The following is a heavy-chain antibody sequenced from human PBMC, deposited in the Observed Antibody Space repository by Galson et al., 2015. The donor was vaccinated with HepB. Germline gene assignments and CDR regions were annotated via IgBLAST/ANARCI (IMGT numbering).Heavy chain of an antibody. CDR3: ARAGITMVRGNIRPHWFDP. CDR1: GFTFSSYS. V-gene: IGHV3-21*01. D-gene: IGHD3-10*01. Sequence: SLRLSCAASGFTFSSYSMNWVRQAPGKGLEWVSSISSSSSYIYYADSVKGRFTISRDNAKNSLYLQMNSPRAEDTAVYYCARAGITMVRGNIRPHWFDPWGQGTLVTVSS. CDR2: ISSSSSYI. J-gene: IGHJ5*02.